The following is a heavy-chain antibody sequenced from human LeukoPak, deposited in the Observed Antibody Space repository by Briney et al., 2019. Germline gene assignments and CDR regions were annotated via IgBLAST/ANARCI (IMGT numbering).Heavy chain of an antibody. J-gene: IGHJ6*02. CDR1: GYTFTSYD. V-gene: IGHV1-8*01. CDR3: ARPIPSINYYGMDV. Sequence: ASVKVSCKASGYTFTSYDINWVRQATGQGLEWMGWMNPNSGNTGYAQKFQGRVTMTRNISISTAYMELSSLRSEDTAVYYCARPIPSINYYGMDVWGQGTTVTVSS. CDR2: MNPNSGNT.